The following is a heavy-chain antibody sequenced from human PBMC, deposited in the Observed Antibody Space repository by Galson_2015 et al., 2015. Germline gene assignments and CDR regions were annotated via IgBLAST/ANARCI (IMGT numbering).Heavy chain of an antibody. V-gene: IGHV1-2*04. CDR3: ARGVVVVAARGCWFDP. J-gene: IGHJ5*02. CDR1: GYTFTGYY. Sequence: SVKVSCKASGYTFTGYYMHWVRQAPGQGLEWMGWINPNSGGTNYAQKFQGWVTMTRDTSISTAYMELSRLRSDDTAVYYCARGVVVVAARGCWFDPWGQGTLVTVSS. D-gene: IGHD2-15*01. CDR2: INPNSGGT.